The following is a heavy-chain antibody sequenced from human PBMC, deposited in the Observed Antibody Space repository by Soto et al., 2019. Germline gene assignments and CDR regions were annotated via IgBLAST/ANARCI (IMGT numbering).Heavy chain of an antibody. Sequence: PSQTLSLTCAISGDSVSRNSAAWNCIRQSPSRGLEWLGRTYYRSKWYNDYAVSVKSRITINPDTSKNQFSLHLNSVTPEDTAVYYCARDTVERPYYYYYFAMDVWGQGTTVTVSS. CDR3: ARDTVERPYYYYYFAMDV. D-gene: IGHD1-1*01. J-gene: IGHJ6*02. CDR2: TYYRSKWYN. V-gene: IGHV6-1*01. CDR1: GDSVSRNSAA.